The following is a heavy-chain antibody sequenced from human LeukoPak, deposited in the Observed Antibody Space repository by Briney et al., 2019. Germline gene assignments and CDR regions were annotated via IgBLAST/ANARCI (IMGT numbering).Heavy chain of an antibody. CDR2: ISSSGGTK. J-gene: IGHJ5*01. CDR1: GFIFSDYY. V-gene: IGHV3-11*04. Sequence: KPGGSLRLSCAASGFIFSDYYMSWIRQVPGKGLEWVSYISSSGGTKYYADSLKGRITISRDNAENSLFLQMSSLRAEDTAVYYCATNGIWSGYYGVRWFDSWGQGTLVTVSS. D-gene: IGHD3-3*01. CDR3: ATNGIWSGYYGVRWFDS.